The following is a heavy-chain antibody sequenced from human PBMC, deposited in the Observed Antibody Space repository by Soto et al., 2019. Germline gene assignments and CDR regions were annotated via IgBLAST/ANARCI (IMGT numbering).Heavy chain of an antibody. Sequence: ETLYLTCPVSGVSISSYYWSWIRQPTGKGMEWIGYIYYSGSTNYNTSHKSRVTISVDTSKNQFSLKLSSVTAADTAVYYCARDRSHFGVAYYYYGMDVWGQGTTVTVSS. V-gene: IGHV4-59*01. J-gene: IGHJ6*02. CDR1: GVSISSYY. CDR3: ARDRSHFGVAYYYYGMDV. CDR2: IYYSGST. D-gene: IGHD3-3*01.